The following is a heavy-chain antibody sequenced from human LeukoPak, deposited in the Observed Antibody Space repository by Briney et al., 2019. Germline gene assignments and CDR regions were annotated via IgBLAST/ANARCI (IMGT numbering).Heavy chain of an antibody. D-gene: IGHD6-6*01. CDR3: ARSNIAVRRGDNWFDP. CDR2: IGPNSGGT. CDR1: GYTFTDYY. Sequence: ASVKVSCKASGYTFTDYYTHCVRQAPGQGREWMGWIGPNSGGTNYAQKFQGRVTMTRDSSISTAYMELTRLISDDTAVYYCARSNIAVRRGDNWFDPWGQGTLVTVSS. V-gene: IGHV1-2*02. J-gene: IGHJ5*02.